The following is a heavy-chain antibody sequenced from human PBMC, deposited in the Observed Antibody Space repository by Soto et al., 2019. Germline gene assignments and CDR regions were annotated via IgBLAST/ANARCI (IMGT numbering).Heavy chain of an antibody. V-gene: IGHV1-2*04. CDR2: INPNSGGT. Sequence: ASVKVSCKASGYTFTGYYMHWVRQAPGQGLEWMGWINPNSGGTNYAQKFQGWVTMTRDTSISTAYMELSRLRSDDTAVYYCARDGDTIFGPTTNYMDVWGKGTTVTDSS. J-gene: IGHJ6*03. D-gene: IGHD3-3*01. CDR1: GYTFTGYY. CDR3: ARDGDTIFGPTTNYMDV.